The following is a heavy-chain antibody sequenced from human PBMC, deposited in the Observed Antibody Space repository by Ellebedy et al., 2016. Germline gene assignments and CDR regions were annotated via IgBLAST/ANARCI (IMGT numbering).Heavy chain of an antibody. CDR2: IYYSGST. D-gene: IGHD7-27*01. Sequence: SETLSLTCAVYGGSFSGYYWSWIRQPPGKGLEWIGYIYYSGSTNYNPSLKSRVTISVDTSKNQFSLKLSSVTAADTAVYYCARELGTGGFDYWGQGTLATVSS. V-gene: IGHV4-59*08. CDR3: ARELGTGGFDY. J-gene: IGHJ4*02. CDR1: GGSFSGYY.